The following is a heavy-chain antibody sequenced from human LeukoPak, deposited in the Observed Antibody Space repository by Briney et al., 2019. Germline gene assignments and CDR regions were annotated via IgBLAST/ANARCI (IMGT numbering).Heavy chain of an antibody. CDR2: IYYSGST. CDR1: GGSISSYY. J-gene: IGHJ4*02. Sequence: PSETLSLTCTVSGGSISSYYWSWIRQPPGKGLEWIGYIYYSGSTNYNPSLKSRVTISVDTSKNQFSLKLSPVTAADTAVYYCARGYSSGWYYFDYWGQGTLVTVSS. D-gene: IGHD6-19*01. V-gene: IGHV4-59*01. CDR3: ARGYSSGWYYFDY.